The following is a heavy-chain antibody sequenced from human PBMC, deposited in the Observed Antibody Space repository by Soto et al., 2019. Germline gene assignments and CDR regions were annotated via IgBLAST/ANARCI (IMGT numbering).Heavy chain of an antibody. CDR1: GYNFSSSW. J-gene: IGHJ4*02. Sequence: EVQLVQSGAEVKKPGESLKISCKGSGYNFSSSWIGWVRQMPGKGLEWMGIIFPGDSYTTYSPSFQGQVTVSADKSINTVYLQWSSLRASDTAMYYCANLAGSGSYRDVYFDQWGQGTLVTVSS. V-gene: IGHV5-51*01. CDR2: IFPGDSYT. D-gene: IGHD1-26*01. CDR3: ANLAGSGSYRDVYFDQ.